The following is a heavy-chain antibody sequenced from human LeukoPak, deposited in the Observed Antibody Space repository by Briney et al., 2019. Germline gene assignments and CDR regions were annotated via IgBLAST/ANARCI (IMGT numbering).Heavy chain of an antibody. CDR1: GSTFSNYS. V-gene: IGHV3-48*04. Sequence: GGSLRLSCAASGSTFSNYSMNWVRQAPGKGLEWVSYVSRSSSVIYYADSVKGRFTISRDNAKNSLYLQMNSLRAEDTAVYYCARDGGSTSWRYWGQGTLVTVSS. CDR3: ARDGGSTSWRY. J-gene: IGHJ4*02. CDR2: VSRSSSVI. D-gene: IGHD6-13*01.